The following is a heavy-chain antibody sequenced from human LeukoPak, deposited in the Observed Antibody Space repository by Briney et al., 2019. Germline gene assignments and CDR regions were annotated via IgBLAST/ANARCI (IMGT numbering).Heavy chain of an antibody. CDR1: GGSISNYL. V-gene: IGHV4-59*13. J-gene: IGHJ5*02. Sequence: LETLSLTCSVSGGSISNYLWSWIRQPPGKGLEWIGYVSYSGKTDYTPSLKSRVTISLDAFNNHFSLTLSSVTAADTAVYYCARYHSRSHEGWIDPWGQGALVTVSS. CDR2: VSYSGKT. CDR3: ARYHSRSHEGWIDP. D-gene: IGHD3-10*01.